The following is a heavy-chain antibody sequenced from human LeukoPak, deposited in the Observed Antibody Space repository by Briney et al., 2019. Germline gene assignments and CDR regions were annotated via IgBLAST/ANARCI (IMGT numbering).Heavy chain of an antibody. J-gene: IGHJ4*02. CDR1: RFTFNIYG. V-gene: IGHV3-30*02. CDR2: IRFDGGSK. CDR3: ARDTSYRGNAVFDT. Sequence: GGSLRLSCTASRFTFNIYGMHWVRQAPGKGLEWVAFIRFDGGSKYYADSVKGRFTISRDNSKNTLYLQMDSLSAEDTAVYYCARDTSYRGNAVFDTWGQGTLVTVSS. D-gene: IGHD4-23*01.